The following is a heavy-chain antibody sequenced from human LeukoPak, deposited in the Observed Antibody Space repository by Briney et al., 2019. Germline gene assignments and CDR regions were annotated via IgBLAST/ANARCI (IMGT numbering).Heavy chain of an antibody. J-gene: IGHJ4*02. Sequence: GGSLRLFCAASGFTFSSYAMSWVRQAPGKGLEWGSAISGSGGSTYYADSVKGRYTISRDNSKNTLYPQMNSLRAEDTAVYYCAKDQGLLWFGEPFWGQGALVTVSS. CDR3: AKDQGLLWFGEPF. CDR2: ISGSGGST. D-gene: IGHD3-10*01. CDR1: GFTFSSYA. V-gene: IGHV3-23*01.